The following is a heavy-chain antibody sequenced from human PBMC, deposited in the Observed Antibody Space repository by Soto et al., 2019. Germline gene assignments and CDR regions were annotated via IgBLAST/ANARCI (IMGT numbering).Heavy chain of an antibody. CDR2: IWYDGNTK. D-gene: IGHD2-21*02. CDR3: ARDNRTYCGVDCYFSGLDF. CDR1: GFSFSTYG. Sequence: AGGSLRLSCAASGFSFSTYGMHWVRQVPGKGLEWVAVIWYDGNTKYYVDSVRGRFTISRDNSNNTLYLQMNNLRAEDTAVYYCARDNRTYCGVDCYFSGLDFWGQGTLVTVSS. V-gene: IGHV3-33*01. J-gene: IGHJ4*02.